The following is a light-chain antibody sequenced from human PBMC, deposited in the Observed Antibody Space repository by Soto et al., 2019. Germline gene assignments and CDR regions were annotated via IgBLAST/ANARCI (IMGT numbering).Light chain of an antibody. V-gene: IGLV2-14*01. CDR2: DVN. CDR3: SSYTSSSTYV. J-gene: IGLJ1*01. Sequence: QSALTQPASVSGSPGQSIAISCTGTSSDVGYYNYVSWYQQHPGKAPNVMIYDVNNRPSGVPDRFSGSKSGNTASLSISGLQAEYEADYNCSSYTSSSTYVFGTGTKVTVL. CDR1: SSDVGYYNY.